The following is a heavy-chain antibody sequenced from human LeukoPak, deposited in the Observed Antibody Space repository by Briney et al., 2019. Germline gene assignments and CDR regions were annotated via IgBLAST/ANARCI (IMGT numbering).Heavy chain of an antibody. J-gene: IGHJ5*02. V-gene: IGHV3-21*01. D-gene: IGHD2-2*01. CDR3: ARDPSLVPEAVNWFDP. CDR1: GFAFSNYS. Sequence: GGSLRLSCAASGFAFSNYSMNWVRQAPGKGLEWVSSISASGTYIYYADSVKRRFTISRDNAKSSLYLQMNSLRDEDTAVYYCARDPSLVPEAVNWFDPWGQGTLVTVSS. CDR2: ISASGTYI.